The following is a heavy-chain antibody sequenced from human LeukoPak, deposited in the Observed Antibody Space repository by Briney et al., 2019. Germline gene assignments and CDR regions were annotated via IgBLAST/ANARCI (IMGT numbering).Heavy chain of an antibody. CDR2: IYTSGST. V-gene: IGHV4-61*02. CDR1: GGSISSGSYY. Sequence: SQTLSLTCTVSGGSISSGSYYWRWIRQPAGKGLEWIVRIYTSGSTNYNPSLKSRITISVDKAKNTHSLKLSSMTAADTAVYYCARDGAGADFDRLFNYYYMDVWGKGTTVTVSS. CDR3: ARDGAGADFDRLFNYYYMDV. J-gene: IGHJ6*03. D-gene: IGHD3-9*01.